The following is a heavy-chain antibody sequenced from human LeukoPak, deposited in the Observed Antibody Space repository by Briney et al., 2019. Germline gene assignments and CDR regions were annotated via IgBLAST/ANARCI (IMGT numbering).Heavy chain of an antibody. CDR2: IKKDGSEK. J-gene: IGHJ6*03. V-gene: IGHV3-7*01. CDR1: GFTFRSYW. D-gene: IGHD3-9*01. Sequence: GGSLRLSCAASGFTFRSYWMSWVRQAPGKGLEWVANIKKDGSEKKYVDSVKGRFTISRDNAENLLYLQMNSLRAEDTAVYYCARRNFDLASWYYYYYMDVWGKGTTVTVSS. CDR3: ARRNFDLASWYYYYYMDV.